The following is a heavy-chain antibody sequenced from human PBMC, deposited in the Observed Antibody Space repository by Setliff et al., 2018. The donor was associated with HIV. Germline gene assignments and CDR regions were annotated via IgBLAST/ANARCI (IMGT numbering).Heavy chain of an antibody. J-gene: IGHJ3*02. D-gene: IGHD3-10*01. V-gene: IGHV4-34*01. Sequence: SETLSLTCDLYGGSFDAYYWSWIRQPPGKGLEWMGEINHSGNTTYNPSLESRVTISADTTKNQFSLKLNTVTAADTAVYYCVRDPPLITYGPDHPFDIWGQGTMVTVSS. CDR1: GGSFDAYY. CDR3: VRDPPLITYGPDHPFDI. CDR2: INHSGNT.